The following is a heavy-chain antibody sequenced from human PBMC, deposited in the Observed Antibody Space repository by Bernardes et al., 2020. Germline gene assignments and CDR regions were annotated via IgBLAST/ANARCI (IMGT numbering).Heavy chain of an antibody. CDR3: ARLAGLLGAPGVGYDVQFDP. V-gene: IGHV5-51*01. CDR2: IYPGDSDT. J-gene: IGHJ5*02. D-gene: IGHD6-13*01. Sequence: GESLKISCKGSGYSFTSYWIGWVRQMPGKGLEWMGIIYPGDSDTRYSPSFQGQVTISADKSISTAYLQWSSLKASDTAMYYCARLAGLLGAPGVGYDVQFDPWGQGTLVTVSS. CDR1: GYSFTSYW.